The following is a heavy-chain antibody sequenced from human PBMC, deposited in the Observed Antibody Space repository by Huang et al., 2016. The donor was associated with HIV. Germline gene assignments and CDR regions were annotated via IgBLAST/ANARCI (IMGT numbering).Heavy chain of an antibody. D-gene: IGHD3-10*01. V-gene: IGHV4-39*01. CDR3: ARHREGPVAYYSGWGSHLNYMDV. J-gene: IGHJ6*03. CDR1: GGSIRSSDYH. CDR2: IYYKGSS. Sequence: QLLLQESGPGLVKPSEALALTCAVSGGSIRSSDYHWGWIRQPPGKGLEWIGSIYYKGSSHYMPSLKSRGTIAVDTSKNLFFLNLTSMTAADTAVYYCARHREGPVAYYSGWGSHLNYMDVWGRGRTVVVSS.